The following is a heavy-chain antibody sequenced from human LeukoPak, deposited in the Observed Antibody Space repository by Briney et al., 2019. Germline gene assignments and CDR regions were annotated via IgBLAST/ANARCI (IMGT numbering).Heavy chain of an antibody. CDR1: GGSFSGYY. V-gene: IGHV4-34*01. Sequence: SETLSLTCAVYGGSFSGYYWSWIRQPPGKGLEWIGEINHSGSTNYNPSLKSRVTISVDTSKNQFSLKLSSATAADTAVYYCARGPIVVVPAAISSFDPWGQGTLVTVSS. CDR2: INHSGST. J-gene: IGHJ5*02. CDR3: ARGPIVVVPAAISSFDP. D-gene: IGHD2-2*01.